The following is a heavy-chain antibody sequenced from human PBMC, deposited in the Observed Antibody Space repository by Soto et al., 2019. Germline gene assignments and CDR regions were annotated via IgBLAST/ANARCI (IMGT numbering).Heavy chain of an antibody. D-gene: IGHD4-17*01. CDR1: GFTFSSYA. Sequence: PVGSLRLSCASSGFTFSSYAMSWVRQAPGKGLEWVSAISGSGGSTYYADSVKGRFTISRDNSKNTLYLQMNSLRAEDTAVYYCAKGTTRYHYYGMEVWRQGTSVTLSS. V-gene: IGHV3-23*01. CDR2: ISGSGGST. CDR3: AKGTTRYHYYGMEV. J-gene: IGHJ6*01.